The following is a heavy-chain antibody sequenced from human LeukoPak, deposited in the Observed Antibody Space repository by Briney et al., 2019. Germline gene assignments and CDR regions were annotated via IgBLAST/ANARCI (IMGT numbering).Heavy chain of an antibody. D-gene: IGHD6-6*01. CDR3: ARGLSSSSIPSLYYYYYYYMDV. CDR1: GFTFSSYW. CDR2: INTHGSST. Sequence: PGGSLRLSCAASGFTFSSYWMHWVRQAPGKGLVWVSRINTHGSSTSYADSVKGRFTISRDNAKNTLYLQMNSLRAEDTAVYYCARGLSSSSIPSLYYYYYYYMDVWGKGTTVTVSS. V-gene: IGHV3-74*01. J-gene: IGHJ6*03.